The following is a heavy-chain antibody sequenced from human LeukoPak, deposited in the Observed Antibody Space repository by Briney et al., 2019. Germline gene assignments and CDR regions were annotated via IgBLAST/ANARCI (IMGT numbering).Heavy chain of an antibody. CDR3: AKARVTMVREGDAFDI. Sequence: PGGSLRLSCAASGFTFSSYAMSWVRQAPGKGLEWVSAISGSGGSTYYADSVKGRFTISRDNSKNTLYLQMNSLRAEDTAVYYCAKARVTMVREGDAFDIWGQGTMVTVSS. J-gene: IGHJ3*02. V-gene: IGHV3-23*01. D-gene: IGHD3-10*01. CDR2: ISGSGGST. CDR1: GFTFSSYA.